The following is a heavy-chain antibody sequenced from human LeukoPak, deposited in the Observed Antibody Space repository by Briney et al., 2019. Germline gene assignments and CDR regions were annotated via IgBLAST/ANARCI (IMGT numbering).Heavy chain of an antibody. CDR2: IWYDGSNK. Sequence: PGRSLRLSCAAPGFTFSSYGMHWVRQAPGKGLEWVAVIWYDGSNKNYADSVKGRFTISRDNSKNTVYLQMNSLRAEDMAVYYCARDDCSGGSCYPDYWGQGTLVTVSS. V-gene: IGHV3-33*01. CDR1: GFTFSSYG. D-gene: IGHD2-15*01. J-gene: IGHJ4*02. CDR3: ARDDCSGGSCYPDY.